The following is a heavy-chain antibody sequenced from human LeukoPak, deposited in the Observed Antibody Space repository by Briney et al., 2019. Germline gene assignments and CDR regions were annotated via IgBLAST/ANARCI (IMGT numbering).Heavy chain of an antibody. CDR2: ISWNGGDT. CDR3: ARDGSGWYSDY. D-gene: IGHD6-19*01. V-gene: IGHV3-20*04. Sequence: GGSLRLSCAASGFTFSDYGMSWVRQAPGKGLEWVSGISWNGGDTGYVDSVKGRFTISRDNAKNSLYLQMNSLRAEDTALYYCARDGSGWYSDYWGQGTLVTVSS. CDR1: GFTFSDYG. J-gene: IGHJ4*02.